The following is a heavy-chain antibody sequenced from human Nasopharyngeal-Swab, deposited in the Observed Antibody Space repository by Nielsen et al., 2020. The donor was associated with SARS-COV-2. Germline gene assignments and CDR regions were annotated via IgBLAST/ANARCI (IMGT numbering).Heavy chain of an antibody. CDR3: ARESIAAAGRDFDY. D-gene: IGHD6-13*01. J-gene: IGHJ4*02. V-gene: IGHV1-2*02. Sequence: ASVKVSCKASGYTFTGYYMHWVRQAPAQGLEWMGWINPNSGGTNYAQKFQGRVTMTRDTSISPAYMELSRLRSDDTAVYYCARESIAAAGRDFDYWGQGTLVTVSS. CDR2: INPNSGGT. CDR1: GYTFTGYY.